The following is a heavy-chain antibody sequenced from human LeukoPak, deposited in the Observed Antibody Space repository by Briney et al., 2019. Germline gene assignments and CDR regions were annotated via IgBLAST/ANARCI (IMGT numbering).Heavy chain of an antibody. D-gene: IGHD3-3*01. CDR3: ARVLLSNYDFWSGYSNWFDP. V-gene: IGHV4-59*01. CDR2: ISYTGST. J-gene: IGHJ5*02. Sequence: SETLSLTCTVSGASIRSSYWSWIRQPPGKGLEWIGYISYTGSTNYNPSLKSRVSLSVDTSKNQFSLKLSSVTAADTAVYYCARVLLSNYDFWSGYSNWFDPWGQGTLVTVSS. CDR1: GASIRSSY.